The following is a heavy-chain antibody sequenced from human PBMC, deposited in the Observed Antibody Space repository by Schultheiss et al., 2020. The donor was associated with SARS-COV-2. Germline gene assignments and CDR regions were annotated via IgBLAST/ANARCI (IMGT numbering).Heavy chain of an antibody. V-gene: IGHV4-39*02. CDR2: IYYSGST. CDR1: GVSVSSYY. D-gene: IGHD1/OR15-1a*01. Sequence: ETLSLTCNVSGVSVSSYYWGWIRQPPGKGLEWIGSIYYSGSTYYNPSLKSRVTISVDTSKNQFSLKLDSVTAADTAVYYCARGGIYSDYWYNRAGYLDFWGQGMLVTVSS. CDR3: ARGGIYSDYWYNRAGYLDF. J-gene: IGHJ4*02.